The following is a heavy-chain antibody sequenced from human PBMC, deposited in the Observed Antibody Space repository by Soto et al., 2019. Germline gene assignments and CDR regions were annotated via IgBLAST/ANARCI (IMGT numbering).Heavy chain of an antibody. V-gene: IGHV3-23*01. J-gene: IGHJ4*02. D-gene: IGHD6-13*01. CDR1: GFTFSSYA. CDR2: ISGSGGST. CDR3: AKKSPGYSSGWYGRDY. Sequence: PGGSLRLSCAASGFTFSSYAMSWVRQAPGKGLEWVSAISGSGGSTYYADSVKGRFTISRDNSKNTLYLQMNSLRPEDTAVYYCAKKSPGYSSGWYGRDYWGQGTLVTVSS.